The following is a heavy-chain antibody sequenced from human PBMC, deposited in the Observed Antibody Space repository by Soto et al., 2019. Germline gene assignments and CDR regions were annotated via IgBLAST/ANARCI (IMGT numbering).Heavy chain of an antibody. J-gene: IGHJ4*02. V-gene: IGHV3-21*06. Sequence: GGSLRLSCAASGFTFTRYSMNWVRQAPGKGLEWVSSVSSTTNYIYYGDSMKGRFTISRDNAKNSLYLEMNSLRAEDTAVYYCARESEDLTSNFDYWDQGTLVTVSS. CDR1: GFTFTRYS. CDR2: VSSTTNYI. CDR3: ARESEDLTSNFDY.